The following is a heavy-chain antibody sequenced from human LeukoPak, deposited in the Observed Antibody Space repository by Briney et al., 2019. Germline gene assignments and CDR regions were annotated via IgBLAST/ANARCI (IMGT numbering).Heavy chain of an antibody. J-gene: IGHJ4*02. Sequence: ASVKVSCKTSGYTFTSHGISWVRQAPGQGLEWVGWISAYNGQTNYAQKLQGRVTMTTDTSTSTAYMELRSLRSDDTALYYCARESYNSGSYYNDYWGQGTLVTVSS. CDR1: GYTFTSHG. CDR2: ISAYNGQT. D-gene: IGHD3-10*01. CDR3: ARESYNSGSYYNDY. V-gene: IGHV1-18*01.